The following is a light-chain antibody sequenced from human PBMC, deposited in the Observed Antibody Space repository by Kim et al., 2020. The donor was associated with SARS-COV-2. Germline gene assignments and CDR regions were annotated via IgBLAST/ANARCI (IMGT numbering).Light chain of an antibody. J-gene: IGLJ2*01. CDR2: RNN. V-gene: IGLV1-47*01. CDR1: SSDIGTNY. CDR3: AAWDDSLRRVL. Sequence: QSVLTQPPSASGTPGQRVTISCSGSSSDIGTNYVYWYQQVPGTAPKLLIFRNNQRPSGVPDRFSGSKSGTSASLAISGLRSEDEADYYCAAWDDSLRRVLFGGGTQLTVL.